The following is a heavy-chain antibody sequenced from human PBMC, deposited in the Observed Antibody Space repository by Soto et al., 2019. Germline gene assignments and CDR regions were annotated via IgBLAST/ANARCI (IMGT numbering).Heavy chain of an antibody. J-gene: IGHJ6*02. Sequence: GGSLRLSCAASGFTFSNAWMNWVRQAPGKGLEWVGRIKSKTDGGTTDYAAPVKGRFTISGDDSKNTRYLQMTSLKTEDTAVYYCTTVSPVPAARYYYYYGMDVWGQGTTVTVSS. CDR3: TTVSPVPAARYYYYYGMDV. D-gene: IGHD2-2*01. CDR1: GFTFSNAW. V-gene: IGHV3-15*07. CDR2: IKSKTDGGTT.